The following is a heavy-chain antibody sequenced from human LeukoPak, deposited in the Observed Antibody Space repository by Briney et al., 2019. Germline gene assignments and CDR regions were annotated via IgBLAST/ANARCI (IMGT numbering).Heavy chain of an antibody. Sequence: ASVKVSYKASGYRFISYAINWVRQAPRQRHDWMGWIDAGNGRTTYSPEFQGRVAITRDTSARTEYMELRSLRSQDMAVCYCARRKWDAHIVGYYFPSWGHGTLVTVSS. CDR3: ARRKWDAHIVGYYFPS. J-gene: IGHJ5*01. CDR2: IDAGNGRT. V-gene: IGHV1-3*03. D-gene: IGHD2/OR15-2a*01. CDR1: GYRFISYA.